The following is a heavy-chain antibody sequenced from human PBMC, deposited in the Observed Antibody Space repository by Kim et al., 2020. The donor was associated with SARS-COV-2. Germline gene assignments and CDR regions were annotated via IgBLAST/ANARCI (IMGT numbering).Heavy chain of an antibody. V-gene: IGHV3-48*03. J-gene: IGHJ4*02. CDR3: ARIVPGNCGGNDRAAY. Sequence: NSVKGRFTISRDNAQNSLYRRMNSLRAEDTAVYYCARIVPGNCGGNDRAAYWGQGTLVTVSS. D-gene: IGHD2-15*01.